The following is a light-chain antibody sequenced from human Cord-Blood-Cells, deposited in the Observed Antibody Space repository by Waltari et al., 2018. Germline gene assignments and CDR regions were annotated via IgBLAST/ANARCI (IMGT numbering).Light chain of an antibody. CDR2: AAS. CDR1: QSIRSY. Sequence: IQMTQSPSSLSASVGDRVTITCRASQSIRSYLNWYQQKPRKAPKLLIYAASCLQSGVPSRFSGSGSETDFTLTISSLQPEDFATYYCQQSYSTPLPFGGGTKVEIK. J-gene: IGKJ4*01. CDR3: QQSYSTPLP. V-gene: IGKV1-39*01.